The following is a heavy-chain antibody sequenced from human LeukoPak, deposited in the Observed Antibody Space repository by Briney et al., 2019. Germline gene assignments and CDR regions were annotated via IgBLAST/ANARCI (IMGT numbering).Heavy chain of an antibody. CDR3: ARGSIAYYYMDV. CDR1: GFTFSDYY. D-gene: IGHD3-22*01. V-gene: IGHV3-11*04. CDR2: ISSSGSTI. J-gene: IGHJ6*03. Sequence: PVGSLRLSCAASGFTFSDYYMSSIRQAPGKGLEWVSYISSSGSTIHYADSVKGRFTISRDNAKNSLYLQMNSLRAEDTAVYYCARGSIAYYYMDVWGKGTTVTISS.